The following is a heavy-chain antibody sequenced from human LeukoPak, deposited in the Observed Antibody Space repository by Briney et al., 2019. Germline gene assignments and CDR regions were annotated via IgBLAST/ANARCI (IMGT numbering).Heavy chain of an antibody. V-gene: IGHV3-23*01. Sequence: PGGSLRLSCAASGFTFSTYAMNWIRQAPGKGLEWVSGISGSGSNTYYADSVKGRLTTSRDNSKNTLYLQMNSLRAEDTAVYYCAKNGEPYYYMDVWGKGTTVTVSS. CDR1: GFTFSTYA. CDR2: ISGSGSNT. J-gene: IGHJ6*03. D-gene: IGHD1-14*01. CDR3: AKNGEPYYYMDV.